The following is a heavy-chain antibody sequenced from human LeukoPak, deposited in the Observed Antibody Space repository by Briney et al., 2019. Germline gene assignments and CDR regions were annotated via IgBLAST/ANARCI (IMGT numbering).Heavy chain of an antibody. D-gene: IGHD6-19*01. CDR1: GCSISSYY. J-gene: IGHJ4*02. V-gene: IGHV4-4*07. Sequence: SETLSLTCTVSGCSISSYYWSWIRQPAGKGLEWIGRIYTSGSTNYNPSLKSRVTMSVDTSKNQFSLKLSSVTAADTAVYYCARDLYSSGWYAGFDYWGQGTLVTVSS. CDR3: ARDLYSSGWYAGFDY. CDR2: IYTSGST.